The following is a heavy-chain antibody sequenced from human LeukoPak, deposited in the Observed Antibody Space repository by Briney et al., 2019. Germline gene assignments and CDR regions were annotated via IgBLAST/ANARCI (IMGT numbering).Heavy chain of an antibody. CDR2: ISSSSSAT. Sequence: SGGSLRLACAASGFTFSSYSMNWARQAPGTGLEWLSYISSSSSATYYADSVKGRFTVSRDNAKNSLYLQMDSLRAEDTAVYYCAKEGGSGSYQNSWGQGTLVTVSS. D-gene: IGHD3-10*01. CDR3: AKEGGSGSYQNS. CDR1: GFTFSSYS. J-gene: IGHJ4*02. V-gene: IGHV3-48*01.